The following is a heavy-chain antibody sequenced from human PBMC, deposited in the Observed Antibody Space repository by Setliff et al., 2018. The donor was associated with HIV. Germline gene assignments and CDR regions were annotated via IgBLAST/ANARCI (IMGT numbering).Heavy chain of an antibody. V-gene: IGHV4-39*07. D-gene: IGHD3-3*01. Sequence: SETLSLTCTVTDDSLSRSDFYWAWIRQPPEKGLEWVASIYDTGDTHYNPSLKSRVTISRDMSKNQFSLKLRSVTAADTAVFYCARVPFTTGFDYWGQGILVTVSS. CDR2: IYDTGDT. CDR3: ARVPFTTGFDY. CDR1: DDSLSRSDFY. J-gene: IGHJ4*02.